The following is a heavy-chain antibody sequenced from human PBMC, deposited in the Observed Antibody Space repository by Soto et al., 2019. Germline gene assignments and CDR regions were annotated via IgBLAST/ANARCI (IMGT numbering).Heavy chain of an antibody. V-gene: IGHV1-3*01. D-gene: IGHD2-2*01. CDR2: INAGNGNT. Sequence: ASVKVSCKASGYTFTSYAMHWVRQAPGQRLEWMGWINAGNGNTKYSQKFQGRVTITRDTSASTAYMELSSLRSEDTAVYYCARYQSSVVPAAPSVNWFDPWGRGTLVTVSS. CDR3: ARYQSSVVPAAPSVNWFDP. CDR1: GYTFTSYA. J-gene: IGHJ5*02.